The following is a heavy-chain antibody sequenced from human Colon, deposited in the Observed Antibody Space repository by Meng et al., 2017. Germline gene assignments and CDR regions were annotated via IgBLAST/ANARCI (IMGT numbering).Heavy chain of an antibody. CDR2: IYYSGST. CDR3: ARHEVNPTFES. D-gene: IGHD1-14*01. CDR1: GDSISSSSHY. V-gene: IGHV4-39*01. Sequence: QLQLQESGPGLVKPSETLSLTCTVSGDSISSSSHYWAWVRQPPGKGLEWIGSIYYSGSTYYGPSLKSRVTISVDTSKNQFSLKLRSVTAADTTVYYCARHEVNPTFESWGQGILVTVSS. J-gene: IGHJ4*02.